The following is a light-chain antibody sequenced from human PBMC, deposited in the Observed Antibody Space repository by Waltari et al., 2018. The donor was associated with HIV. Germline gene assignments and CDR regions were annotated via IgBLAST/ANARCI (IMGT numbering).Light chain of an antibody. Sequence: QSALTQPPSASGSRGQSVTISCTGTSSDVGAYNYVSWYQQYPGMAPKLIIYEVNKRPSGFPDRFSGSKSGNTASLTVSGLQAEDEADFYCSSHAGSAVVFGGGTKLTVL. CDR1: SSDVGAYNY. CDR3: SSHAGSAVV. V-gene: IGLV2-8*01. J-gene: IGLJ2*01. CDR2: EVN.